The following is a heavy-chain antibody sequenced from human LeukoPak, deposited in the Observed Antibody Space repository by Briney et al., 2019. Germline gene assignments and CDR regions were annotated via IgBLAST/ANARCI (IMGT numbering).Heavy chain of an antibody. Sequence: GGSLRLSCAASGLTVNSKYMSWVRQAPGKGLEWVANIKQDGNEKYYADSVKGRFTISRDNAKNSLYLQMNSLRAEDTAVYYCATIKVRANNYDTDGFEYWGQGTLVTVSS. D-gene: IGHD3-10*01. CDR1: GLTVNSKY. CDR2: IKQDGNEK. CDR3: ATIKVRANNYDTDGFEY. J-gene: IGHJ4*02. V-gene: IGHV3-7*05.